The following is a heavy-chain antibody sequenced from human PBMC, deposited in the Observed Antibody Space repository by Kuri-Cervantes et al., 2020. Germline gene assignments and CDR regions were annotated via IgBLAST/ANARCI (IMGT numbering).Heavy chain of an antibody. Sequence: GESLKISCAGSGFTFSTYAMSWVRQAPGKGLEWVSGIDISGGGTYYADSVRGRFTISRDNSKGTFYLQMNNLRGEDTAVYYCARGDYDFWSGYPSGAFDIWGQGTMVTVSS. D-gene: IGHD3-3*01. V-gene: IGHV3-23*01. J-gene: IGHJ3*02. CDR3: ARGDYDFWSGYPSGAFDI. CDR1: GFTFSTYA. CDR2: IDISGGGT.